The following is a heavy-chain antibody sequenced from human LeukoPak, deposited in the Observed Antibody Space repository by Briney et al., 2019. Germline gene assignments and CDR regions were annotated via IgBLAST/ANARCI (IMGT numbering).Heavy chain of an antibody. CDR2: ISSSGGST. CDR3: ARVVGSTMRAPFDF. CDR1: GFAFSSYT. V-gene: IGHV3-23*01. J-gene: IGHJ4*02. Sequence: GGSLRLSCAASGFAFSSYTMTWVRQAPGKGLEWVSVISSSGGSTYDADAVKGRFTISRDNPKNTLYLQMNSLRAEDTAVYYCARVVGSTMRAPFDFWGQGMLVTVSS. D-gene: IGHD1-26*01.